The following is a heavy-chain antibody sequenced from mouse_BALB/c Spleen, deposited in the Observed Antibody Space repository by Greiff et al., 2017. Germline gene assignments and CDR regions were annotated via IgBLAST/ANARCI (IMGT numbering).Heavy chain of an antibody. CDR3: ASTATLGYAMDY. CDR2: ISYSGST. Sequence: EVQLVESGPGLVKPSQSLSLTCTVTGYSITSDYAWNWIRQFPGNKLEWMGYISYSGSTSYNPSLKSRISITRDTSKNQFFLQLNSVTTEDTATYYCASTATLGYAMDYWGQGTSVTVSS. D-gene: IGHD1-2*01. CDR1: GYSITSDYA. V-gene: IGHV3-2*02. J-gene: IGHJ4*01.